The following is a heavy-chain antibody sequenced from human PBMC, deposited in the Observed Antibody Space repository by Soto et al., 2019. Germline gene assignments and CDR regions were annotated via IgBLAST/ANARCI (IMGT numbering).Heavy chain of an antibody. CDR2: ISAYNYNT. CDR3: ARVVGALGHGFDP. Sequence: QVQLVQSGAEVKKPGASVKVSCKASGYTFTSYGLSWVRQAPGQGLEWMGRISAYNYNTNYAQKLQGRVTMTTDTSTSTAYVELRSLRSDDTAVYYCARVVGALGHGFDPWGQGTLVTVSS. V-gene: IGHV1-18*01. CDR1: GYTFTSYG. J-gene: IGHJ5*02. D-gene: IGHD1-26*01.